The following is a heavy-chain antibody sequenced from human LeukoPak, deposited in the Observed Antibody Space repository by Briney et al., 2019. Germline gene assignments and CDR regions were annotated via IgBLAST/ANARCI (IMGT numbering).Heavy chain of an antibody. D-gene: IGHD3-10*01. CDR2: ISAYNGNT. CDR1: GYSFTSYG. Sequence: GESLQISCKGSGYSFTSYGISWVRQAPGQGLEWMGWISAYNGNTNYAQKLQGRVTMTTDTSTSTAYMELRSLRSDDTAVYYCARDDHYYGSGSYQYYFDYWGQGTLVTVSS. CDR3: ARDDHYYGSGSYQYYFDY. J-gene: IGHJ4*02. V-gene: IGHV1-18*01.